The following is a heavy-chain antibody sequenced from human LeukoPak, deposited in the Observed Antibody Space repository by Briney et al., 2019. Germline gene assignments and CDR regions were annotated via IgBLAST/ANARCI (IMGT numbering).Heavy chain of an antibody. J-gene: IGHJ4*02. CDR2: IKSKTDGGTT. CDR3: TTRLWFGDRFIVDY. Sequence: GGSLRLSSAASGFTFSNAWMSWVRQAAGQGVGWGGRIKSKTDGGTTDYAAPVKGRFTISRDDSKNTLYLQMNSLKPEDTAVYYCTTRLWFGDRFIVDYWGQGTLVTVSS. CDR1: GFTFSNAW. V-gene: IGHV3-15*01. D-gene: IGHD3-10*01.